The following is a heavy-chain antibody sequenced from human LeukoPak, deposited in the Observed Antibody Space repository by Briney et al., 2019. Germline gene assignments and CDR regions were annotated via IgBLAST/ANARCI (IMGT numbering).Heavy chain of an antibody. D-gene: IGHD6-13*01. V-gene: IGHV3-23*01. CDR1: GFTISSYF. J-gene: IGHJ4*02. Sequence: GGSLRLSCGASGFTISSYFISWGRQAPGKGLEWGSGISDSSNSRYYADSLKGGFTISRDNSQNTLYLQMNNLRVEDTAVYYCAKGQGSCSSSWFSDRWGQGTLVTVSS. CDR3: AKGQGSCSSSWFSDR. CDR2: ISDSSNSR.